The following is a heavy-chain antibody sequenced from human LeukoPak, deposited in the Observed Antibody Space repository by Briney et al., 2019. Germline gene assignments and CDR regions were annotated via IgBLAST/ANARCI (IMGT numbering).Heavy chain of an antibody. Sequence: SETLSLTCTVSGASVTSGSFYWSWIRQHPGKGLEWIGYIFSSGSTDYSPSLKRRLMISLDTPKNGFSLRLTSVTAADTAVYYCARMTTETTFDRWGQGTLVTVSS. D-gene: IGHD4-17*01. CDR1: GASVTSGSFY. CDR3: ARMTTETTFDR. CDR2: IFSSGST. V-gene: IGHV4-31*03. J-gene: IGHJ4*02.